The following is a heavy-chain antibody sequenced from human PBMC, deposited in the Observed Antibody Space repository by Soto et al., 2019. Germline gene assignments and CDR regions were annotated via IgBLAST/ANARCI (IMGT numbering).Heavy chain of an antibody. Sequence: XESLMISCQVSGYTFTIYWIGWVRQMPGKGLEWMGIIYPSDSDTRYSPSFQGQVTISADQSINSAYLQWDSLKASDTAIYYCARPANTVADHFDLWGQGPPVTVSS. J-gene: IGHJ4*02. CDR2: IYPSDSDT. V-gene: IGHV5-51*01. CDR1: GYTFTIYW. D-gene: IGHD4-17*01. CDR3: ARPANTVADHFDL.